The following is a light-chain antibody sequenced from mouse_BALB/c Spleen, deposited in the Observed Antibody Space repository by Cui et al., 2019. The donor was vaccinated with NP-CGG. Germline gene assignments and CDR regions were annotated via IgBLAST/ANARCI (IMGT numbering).Light chain of an antibody. CDR3: ALWYSNHWV. Sequence: HAVVTHASALTTSPGEAVTLTCRSNTGAVTTSNYANWVQEKPDHLFTGLIGGTNNRAPGVPARFSGSLIGDKAALTITGAQTEDEAIYFCALWYSNHWVFGGGTKLTVL. CDR1: TGAVTTSNY. J-gene: IGLJ1*01. V-gene: IGLV1*01. CDR2: GTN.